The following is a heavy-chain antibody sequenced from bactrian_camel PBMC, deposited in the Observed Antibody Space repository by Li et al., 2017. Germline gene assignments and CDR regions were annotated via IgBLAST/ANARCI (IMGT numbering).Heavy chain of an antibody. V-gene: IGHV3S53*01. D-gene: IGHD7*01. CDR1: GIPFNSVC. CDR2: IDTEGET. CDR3: AADNVSLQLARHYSY. J-gene: IGHJ4*01. Sequence: QVQLVESGGGSVPAGGSLTLSCVASGIPFNSVCAGWSRQAPGKERERFATIDTEGETTYLDSVRGRFTISKDNSKNILYLLMNDLKPEDTGMYYCAADNVSLQLARHYSYWGQGTQVTVS.